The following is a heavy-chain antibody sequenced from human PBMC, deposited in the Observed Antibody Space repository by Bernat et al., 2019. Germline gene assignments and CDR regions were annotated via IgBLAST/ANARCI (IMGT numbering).Heavy chain of an antibody. J-gene: IGHJ6*04. Sequence: EVQLVESGGGLVQPGGSLRLSCAASGFTISRSWMSWVRQAPGKGLEWVAHINEDASDIYYVDSAKGRFTISRDNAENSLYLQMSSLRAEDTGIYYCISWDSGNVWGEGTTVTVSS. CDR3: ISWDSGNV. D-gene: IGHD1-26*01. CDR2: INEDASDI. CDR1: GFTISRSW. V-gene: IGHV3-7*03.